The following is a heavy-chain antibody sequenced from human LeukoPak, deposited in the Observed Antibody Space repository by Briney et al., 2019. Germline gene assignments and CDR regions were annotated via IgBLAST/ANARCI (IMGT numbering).Heavy chain of an antibody. CDR1: GGSISSYY. Sequence: SETLSLTCTVSGGSISSYYWSWIRQPPGKGLEWIGYIYYSGSTNYNPSLKSRVTMSVDTSKNQFSLKLNSVTAADTAVYYCARDRRSYGDFDYWGQGTLVTVSS. J-gene: IGHJ4*02. CDR2: IYYSGST. CDR3: ARDRRSYGDFDY. D-gene: IGHD5-18*01. V-gene: IGHV4-59*12.